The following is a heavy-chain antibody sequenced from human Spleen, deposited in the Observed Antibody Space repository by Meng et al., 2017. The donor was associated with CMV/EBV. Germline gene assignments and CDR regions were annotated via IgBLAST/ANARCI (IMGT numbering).Heavy chain of an antibody. J-gene: IGHJ3*02. CDR3: ARRNGLPEYCGGDCYYDAFDI. CDR1: GYRFSTYW. Sequence: GESLKISCKGYGYRFSTYWIAWVRQMPGKGLEWMGIIYPGDSDTRYSPSFQGQVTISVDKSISTAYLQWSSLKASDTAMYYCARRNGLPEYCGGDCYYDAFDIWGQGTMVTVSS. V-gene: IGHV5-51*01. CDR2: IYPGDSDT. D-gene: IGHD2-21*01.